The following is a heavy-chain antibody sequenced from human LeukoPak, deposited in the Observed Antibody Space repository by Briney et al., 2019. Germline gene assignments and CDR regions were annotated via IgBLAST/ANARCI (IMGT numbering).Heavy chain of an antibody. J-gene: IGHJ4*02. CDR3: ARDPRWSYSEY. V-gene: IGHV3-33*01. Sequence: PGGSLRLSCAASGFTFRSYGMHWVRQAPGKGPEWVAVIWYDGSKKYYADSVKGRFTISRDNSKNTLYLQMNSLRAEDTAVYYCARDPRWSYSEYWGQGTLVTVSS. D-gene: IGHD4-23*01. CDR1: GFTFRSYG. CDR2: IWYDGSKK.